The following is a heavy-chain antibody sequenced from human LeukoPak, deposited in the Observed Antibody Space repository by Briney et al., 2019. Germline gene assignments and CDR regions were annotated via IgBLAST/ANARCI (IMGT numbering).Heavy chain of an antibody. CDR2: IHNSGRTI. CDR3: ARGQGYYAY. Sequence: GGSLRLSCAASGFNFSSFEMNRVRQAPGKGLEWVSYIHNSGRTIYYADSVKGRFTISRDNAKNSLYLQMNSLRAEDTAVYYCARGQGYYAYWGQGTPVTVSS. J-gene: IGHJ4*02. D-gene: IGHD1-26*01. V-gene: IGHV3-48*03. CDR1: GFNFSSFE.